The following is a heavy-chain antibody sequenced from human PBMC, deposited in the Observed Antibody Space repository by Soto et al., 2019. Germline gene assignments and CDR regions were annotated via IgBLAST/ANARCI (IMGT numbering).Heavy chain of an antibody. J-gene: IGHJ6*02. CDR3: AKDRNYDSPPTGMDV. V-gene: IGHV3-43*01. CDR1: GFTFDDYT. D-gene: IGHD3-22*01. CDR2: ISWDGGST. Sequence: PGGSLRLSCAASGFTFDDYTMHWVRQAPGKGLEWVSLISWDGGSTYYADSVKGRFTISRDNSKNSLYLQMNSLRTEVTALYYCAKDRNYDSPPTGMDVWGQGTPVTVSS.